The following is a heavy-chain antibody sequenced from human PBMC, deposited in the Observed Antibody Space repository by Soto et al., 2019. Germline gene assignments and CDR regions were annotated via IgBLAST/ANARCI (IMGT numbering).Heavy chain of an antibody. Sequence: SETLSLTCTASGGSISSYYWSWSRQPPGKGLEWIGYIYYSGSTNYNPSLKSRVTISVDTSKNQFSLKLSSVTAADTAVYYCARGEYSGYLDYWGQGTLVTVSS. J-gene: IGHJ4*02. D-gene: IGHD5-12*01. V-gene: IGHV4-59*01. CDR2: IYYSGST. CDR1: GGSISSYY. CDR3: ARGEYSGYLDY.